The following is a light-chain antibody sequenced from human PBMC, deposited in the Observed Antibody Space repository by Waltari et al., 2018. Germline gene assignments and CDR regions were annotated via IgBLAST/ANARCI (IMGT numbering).Light chain of an antibody. Sequence: DIQLTHSPLSLSASVGDRVTLTCRARQTISKYLNWYQQKPGKAPKLLIHAASRLQSGVPSRFSGSGSETEFTLTINSLQLEDCAIYYCQQTYTTPTWTFGQGTRVDIK. CDR3: QQTYTTPTWT. CDR1: QTISKY. J-gene: IGKJ1*01. V-gene: IGKV1-39*01. CDR2: AAS.